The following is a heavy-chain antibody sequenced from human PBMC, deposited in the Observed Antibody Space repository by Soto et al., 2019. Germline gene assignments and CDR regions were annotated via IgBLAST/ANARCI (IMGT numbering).Heavy chain of an antibody. Sequence: GGSLRLSCAASGFTFSSYEMNWVRQAPGKGLEWVSYISSSGSTIYYADSVKGRFTISRDNAKNSLYLQMNSLRAEDTAVYYCARSGYSGDEFWSDFDYWGQGTLVTVSS. J-gene: IGHJ4*02. D-gene: IGHD5-12*01. CDR2: ISSSGSTI. CDR1: GFTFSSYE. V-gene: IGHV3-48*03. CDR3: ARSGYSGDEFWSDFDY.